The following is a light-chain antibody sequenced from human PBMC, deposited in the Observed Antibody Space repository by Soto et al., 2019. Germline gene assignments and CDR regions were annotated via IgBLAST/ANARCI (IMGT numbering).Light chain of an antibody. CDR3: QQYNTYWE. V-gene: IGKV1-5*01. J-gene: IGKJ1*01. Sequence: DIQMTQSPSTLSASVGDRVIITCRASQSINSWWAWYQQKPVKAPKLLIYDASSLESGVPSRFSGSGSGAEFALTISSLQPDDFATDYCQQYNTYWEFGQGAPVEI. CDR1: QSINSW. CDR2: DAS.